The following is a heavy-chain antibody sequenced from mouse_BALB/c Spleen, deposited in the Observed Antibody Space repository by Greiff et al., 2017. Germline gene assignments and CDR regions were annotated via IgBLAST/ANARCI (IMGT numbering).Heavy chain of an antibody. CDR2: ISSGSSTI. V-gene: IGHV5-17*02. D-gene: IGHD2-3*01. J-gene: IGHJ2*01. CDR1: GFTFSSFG. Sequence: EVKLVESGGGLVQPGGSRKLSCAASGFTFSSFGMHWVRQAPEKGLEWVAYISSGSSTIYYADTVKGRFTISRDNPKNTLFLQMTSLRSEDTAMYYCARDGYDGYPFDYWGQGTTLTVSS. CDR3: ARDGYDGYPFDY.